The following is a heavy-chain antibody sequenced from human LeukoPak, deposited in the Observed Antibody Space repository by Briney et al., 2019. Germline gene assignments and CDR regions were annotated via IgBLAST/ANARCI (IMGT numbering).Heavy chain of an antibody. CDR2: MNPNSGNT. Sequence: ASVKVSCKASGYTFTSYDINWVRQATGQGLEWMGLMNPNSGNTGYAQKFQGRVTMTRNTSISTAYMELSSLRSEDTAVYYCARDLSSGSGSYYYYWGQGTLVTVSS. J-gene: IGHJ4*02. V-gene: IGHV1-8*01. D-gene: IGHD3-10*01. CDR3: ARDLSSGSGSYYYY. CDR1: GYTFTSYD.